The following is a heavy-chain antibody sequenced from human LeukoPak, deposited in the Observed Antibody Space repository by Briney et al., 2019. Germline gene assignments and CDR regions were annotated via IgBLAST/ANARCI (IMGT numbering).Heavy chain of an antibody. V-gene: IGHV4-34*01. J-gene: IGHJ5*02. CDR3: ARVLSIVVVPGATFWFDP. Sequence: PGGSLRLSCAASGFTFSSYEMNWVRQPPGKGLEWIGDVNHSGSTNYNPSLKSRIAISVDTSKNQFSLKLSSVTAADTAVYHCARVLSIVVVPGATFWFDPWGQGTLVTVSS. D-gene: IGHD2-2*01. CDR2: VNHSGST. CDR1: GFTFSSYE.